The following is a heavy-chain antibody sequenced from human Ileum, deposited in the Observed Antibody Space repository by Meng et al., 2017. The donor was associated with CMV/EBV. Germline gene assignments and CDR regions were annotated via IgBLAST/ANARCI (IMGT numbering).Heavy chain of an antibody. D-gene: IGHD2/OR15-2a*01. Sequence: ASGYTFSAYYMHWVRQAPGQGLEWVGRINPINGVTNYAQKFQGRVALTGDSSINTAYLELSGLTSGDTAIYYCARQIVLTSQTRDFWGQGTLVTVSS. J-gene: IGHJ4*02. CDR1: GYTFSAYY. CDR3: ARQIVLTSQTRDF. CDR2: INPINGVT. V-gene: IGHV1-2*06.